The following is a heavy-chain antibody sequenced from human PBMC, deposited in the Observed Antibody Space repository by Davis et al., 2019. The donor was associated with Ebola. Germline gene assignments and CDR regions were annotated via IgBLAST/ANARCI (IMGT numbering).Heavy chain of an antibody. D-gene: IGHD3-10*01. V-gene: IGHV3-64D*08. CDR1: GFTFSSYA. CDR3: VKGLVRGGKPDFDY. J-gene: IGHJ4*02. Sequence: GGSLKISCSASGFTFSSYAMHWVRQAPGKGLEYVSAISSNGGSTYYADSVKGRFTISRDNSKNTLYLQMSSLRAEDTAVYYCVKGLVRGGKPDFDYWGQGTLVTVSS. CDR2: ISSNGGST.